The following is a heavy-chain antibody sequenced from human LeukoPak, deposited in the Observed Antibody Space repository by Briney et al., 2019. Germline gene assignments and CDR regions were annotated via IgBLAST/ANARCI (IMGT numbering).Heavy chain of an antibody. V-gene: IGHV4-61*08. J-gene: IGHJ3*02. CDR3: ARVRYYYDSSGYYNDAFDI. D-gene: IGHD3-22*01. CDR2: IYYSGST. Sequence: SETLSLTCAVSGDSVSSSAYSWSWIRQPPGKGLEWIGYIYYSGSTNYNPSLKSRVTISVDTSKNQFSLKLSSVTAADTAVYYCARVRYYYDSSGYYNDAFDIWGQGTMVTVSS. CDR1: GDSVSSSAYS.